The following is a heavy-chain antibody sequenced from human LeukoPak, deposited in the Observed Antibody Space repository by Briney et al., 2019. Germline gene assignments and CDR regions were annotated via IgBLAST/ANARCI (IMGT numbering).Heavy chain of an antibody. V-gene: IGHV1-18*01. Sequence: ASVKVPCKASGYTFTSYGISWVRQAPGQGLEWMGWISAYNGNTNYAQKPQGRVTMTTDTSTSTAYMELRSLRSDDTAVYYCARLYDFWSGSNQHVGGNYDYWGQGTLVTVSS. CDR2: ISAYNGNT. CDR3: ARLYDFWSGSNQHVGGNYDY. D-gene: IGHD3-3*01. J-gene: IGHJ4*02. CDR1: GYTFTSYG.